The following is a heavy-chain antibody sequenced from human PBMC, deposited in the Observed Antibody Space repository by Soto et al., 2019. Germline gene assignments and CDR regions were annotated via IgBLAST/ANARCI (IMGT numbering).Heavy chain of an antibody. D-gene: IGHD5-18*01. Sequence: LETLFLTCTGPGCSISSYHWSLVRQPPGTGLEWIGYIYYSGSTNYNPPLTSRVTISVDTSKNPFSLKLSSVTAADTAVYYCARASDTAMEHYYYGMDVWGQGTTVTVS. CDR3: ARASDTAMEHYYYGMDV. CDR1: GCSISSYH. CDR2: IYYSGST. J-gene: IGHJ6*02. V-gene: IGHV4-59*12.